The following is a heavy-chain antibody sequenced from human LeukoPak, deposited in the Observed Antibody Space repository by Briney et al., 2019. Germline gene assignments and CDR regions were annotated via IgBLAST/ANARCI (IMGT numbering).Heavy chain of an antibody. D-gene: IGHD6-19*01. J-gene: IGHJ4*02. CDR1: GFTFSTYA. CDR3: ARDPGSGWYDDY. V-gene: IGHV3-21*04. Sequence: GGSLRLSCAASGFTFSTYAISWVRQAPGKGLEWVSCISSTSNYIFYADSVRGRFTISRDNAKNSLYLQMDSLRAEDTAMYYCARDPGSGWYDDYWGQGTLVTVSS. CDR2: ISSTSNYI.